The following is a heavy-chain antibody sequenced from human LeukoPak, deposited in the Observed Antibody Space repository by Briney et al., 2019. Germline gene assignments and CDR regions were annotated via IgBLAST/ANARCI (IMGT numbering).Heavy chain of an antibody. J-gene: IGHJ4*02. CDR3: ARGPYDYDISGSYEL. CDR1: VVSIRSGSDY. Sequence: SQTLSLTCTVSVVSIRSGSDYWSWSRQAAGKGLEWIGRVGRSYYSPSVKSRVTISVYTSKNQFSLKLTSVTAADTAGYYSARGPYDYDISGSYELWGQGTLVTVSS. V-gene: IGHV4-61*02. CDR2: VGRS. D-gene: IGHD3-22*01.